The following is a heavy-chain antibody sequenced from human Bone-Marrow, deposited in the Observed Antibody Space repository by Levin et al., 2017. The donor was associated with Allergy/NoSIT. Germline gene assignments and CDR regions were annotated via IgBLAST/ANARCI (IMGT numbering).Heavy chain of an antibody. D-gene: IGHD6-19*01. CDR2: IEPNRGKT. CDR3: ARGLMRRGGWSEALPNWFDP. CDR1: GYSFTNYD. V-gene: IGHV1-8*01. J-gene: IGHJ5*02. Sequence: GESLKISCKASGYSFTNYDLSWVRQAAGQGLEWMGWIEPNRGKTGPPQKFQGRVTMTIDSSTDTAYMELRNLTSDDTAVYYFARGLMRRGGWSEALPNWFDPWGQGTLVTVSS.